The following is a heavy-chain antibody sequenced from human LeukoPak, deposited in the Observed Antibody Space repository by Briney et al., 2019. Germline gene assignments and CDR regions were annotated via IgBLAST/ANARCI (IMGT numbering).Heavy chain of an antibody. Sequence: NPSEILSLTCAVYGGSFSGYYWSWIRQPPGKGLEWLGEINHSGSTNYNPSLKSRVTISVDTSKNQFSLKLSSVTAADTAVYYCARTSRYGSGYLNLYYYYGMDVWGQGTTVTVSS. CDR1: GGSFSGYY. CDR3: ARTSRYGSGYLNLYYYYGMDV. CDR2: INHSGST. D-gene: IGHD3-10*01. V-gene: IGHV4-34*01. J-gene: IGHJ6*02.